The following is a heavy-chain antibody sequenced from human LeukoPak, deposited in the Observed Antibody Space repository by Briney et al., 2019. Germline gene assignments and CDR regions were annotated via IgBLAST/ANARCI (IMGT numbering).Heavy chain of an antibody. CDR1: GYTFTSYG. CDR3: ARDTLLWFGEWDY. CDR2: ISTYNGNT. J-gene: IGHJ4*02. D-gene: IGHD3-10*01. V-gene: IGHV1-18*01. Sequence: ASVKVSCKASGYTFTSYGISWVRQAPGQGPEWMGWISTYNGNTNYAQKFQGRGTMTTDTSTTTAYMELRSLKSGDTAVYYCARDTLLWFGEWDYWGQGTLVTVSS.